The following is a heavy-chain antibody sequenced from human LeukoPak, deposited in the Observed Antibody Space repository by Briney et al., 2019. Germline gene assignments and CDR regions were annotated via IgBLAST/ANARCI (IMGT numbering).Heavy chain of an antibody. J-gene: IGHJ4*02. CDR3: AKAGRYYLPFDY. V-gene: IGHV3-30*02. D-gene: IGHD3-10*01. CDR1: GFTFSSYG. Sequence: PGGSLRLSCAASGFTFSSYGMHWVRQAPGKGLEWVAFIRYDGSNKYYADSVKGRFTISRDNSKNTLYLQMNSLRAEDTAVYYCAKAGRYYLPFDYWGQGTLVTVSS. CDR2: IRYDGSNK.